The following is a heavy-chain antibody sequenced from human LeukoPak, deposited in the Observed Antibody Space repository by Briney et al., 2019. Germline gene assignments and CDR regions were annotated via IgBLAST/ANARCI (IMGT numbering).Heavy chain of an antibody. D-gene: IGHD4-17*01. CDR2: INPNSGGT. CDR3: ARVPYGDYEIGDY. J-gene: IGHJ4*02. V-gene: IGHV1-2*02. Sequence: GASVKVSCKASGYTSTGYYMHWVRQAPGQGLEWMGWINPNSGGTNYAQKFQGRVTMTRDTSISTAYMELSRLRSDDTAVYYCARVPYGDYEIGDYWGQGTLVTVSS. CDR1: GYTSTGYY.